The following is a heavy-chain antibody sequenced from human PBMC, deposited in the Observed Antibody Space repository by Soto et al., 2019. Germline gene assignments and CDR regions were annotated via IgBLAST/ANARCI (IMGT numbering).Heavy chain of an antibody. CDR2: TYYRSKWYN. J-gene: IGHJ4*02. CDR3: ASNTCSGGSCYSTPFDY. CDR1: GDSVSSNSAA. V-gene: IGHV6-1*01. D-gene: IGHD2-15*01. Sequence: PSQTLSLTCAISGDSVSSNSAAWNWIRQSPSRGLEWLGRTYYRSKWYNDYAVSVKSRITINPDTSKNQFSLQLNSVTPEDTAVYYCASNTCSGGSCYSTPFDYWGQGTLVTVAS.